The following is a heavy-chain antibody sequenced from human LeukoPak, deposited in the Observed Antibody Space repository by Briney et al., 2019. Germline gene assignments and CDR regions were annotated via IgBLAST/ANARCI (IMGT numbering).Heavy chain of an antibody. CDR2: ISGSGGST. CDR3: AKMARHGAFGGYFDY. CDR1: RFTFNTYA. Sequence: GGSLRLSCAASRFTFNTYAMSWVRQAPGKGLEWVSAISGSGGSTYYADSVKGRFTISRDSSKDTLYLQMNSLRAEDTAVYFCAKMARHGAFGGYFDYWGQGTLVTVSS. V-gene: IGHV3-23*01. D-gene: IGHD3-10*01. J-gene: IGHJ4*02.